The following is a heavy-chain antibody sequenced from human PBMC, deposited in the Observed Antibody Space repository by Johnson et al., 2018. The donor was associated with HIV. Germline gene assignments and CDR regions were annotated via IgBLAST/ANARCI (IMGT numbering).Heavy chain of an antibody. CDR3: AGGRQSGGGDADAFDI. J-gene: IGHJ3*02. D-gene: IGHD3-16*01. Sequence: EQLVESGGGLVQPGGSLRLSCAASGFTVTNKYMSWVRQAPGKGLEWVSVMYGGGSTYHADSVKGRFSLSRNNSKNTVYLQMNSLGAEDTAVYYCAGGRQSGGGDADAFDIWGQGTLVSVSS. CDR2: MYGGGST. V-gene: IGHV3-66*01. CDR1: GFTVTNKY.